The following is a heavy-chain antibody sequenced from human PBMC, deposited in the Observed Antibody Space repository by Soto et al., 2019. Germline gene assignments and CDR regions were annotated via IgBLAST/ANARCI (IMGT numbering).Heavy chain of an antibody. CDR1: GCRFTSYW. CDR3: ASSSVDDAFDI. CDR2: IDPSDSYT. J-gene: IGHJ3*02. Sequence: GVPQQVRWKGFGCRFTSYWVRRVRQMPGKGLEWMGRIDPSDSYTNYSPSFQGHVTISADKSISTAYLQWSSLKASDTAMYYCASSSVDDAFDIWGQGTMLTLSS. V-gene: IGHV5-10-1*01. D-gene: IGHD2-15*01.